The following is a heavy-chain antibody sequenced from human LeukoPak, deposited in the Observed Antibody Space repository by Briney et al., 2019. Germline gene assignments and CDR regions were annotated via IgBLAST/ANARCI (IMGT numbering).Heavy chain of an antibody. CDR3: ARWTPTPTIDFNYYMDV. Sequence: GGSLRLSCAASGFTFSSYWMSWVRQAPGKGLEWVANIKQDGSEKYYVDSVKGRFTISRDNAKNSLYLQMNSLRAEDTVVYYCARWTPTPTIDFNYYMDVWGKGTTVTVSS. J-gene: IGHJ6*03. CDR2: IKQDGSEK. V-gene: IGHV3-7*01. D-gene: IGHD3-3*01. CDR1: GFTFSSYW.